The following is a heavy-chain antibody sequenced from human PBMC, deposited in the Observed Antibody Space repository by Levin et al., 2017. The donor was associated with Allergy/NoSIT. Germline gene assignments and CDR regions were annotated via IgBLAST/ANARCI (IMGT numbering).Heavy chain of an antibody. Sequence: GESLKISCTASGFTFSGYWMHWARQTPEKGLAWVSRISPDGRTTTYADSVKGRFTVSRDNPKNTLFLQMNSLRAEDTAVYYCTRGRFCDSGSCYFDSWGQGILVTVSS. J-gene: IGHJ4*02. CDR2: ISPDGRTT. V-gene: IGHV3-74*03. CDR3: TRGRFCDSGSCYFDS. D-gene: IGHD3-22*01. CDR1: GFTFSGYW.